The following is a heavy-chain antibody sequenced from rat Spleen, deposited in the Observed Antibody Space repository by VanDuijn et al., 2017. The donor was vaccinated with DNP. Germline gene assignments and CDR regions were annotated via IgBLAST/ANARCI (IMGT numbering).Heavy chain of an antibody. V-gene: IGHV3-3*01. D-gene: IGHD4-3*01. CDR2: LNSAGST. CDR1: GYSITSSYR. Sequence: EVQLQESGPGLVKPSQSLSLTCSVTGYSITSSYRWNWIRQFPGNKLEWMGSLNSAGSTNYHPSLKGRISITSDTSKNQFFLQVNSVTIEDTATYYCARQNIVRDWFFDFWGPGTMVTVSS. J-gene: IGHJ1*01. CDR3: ARQNIVRDWFFDF.